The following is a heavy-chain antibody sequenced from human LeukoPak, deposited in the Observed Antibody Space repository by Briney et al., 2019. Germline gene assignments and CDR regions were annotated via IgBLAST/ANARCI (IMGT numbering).Heavy chain of an antibody. Sequence: GGSLRLSCAASGFTFDDYAMPWVRQAPGKGLEWVSGISWNSGSIGYADSAKGRFTISRDNAKNSLYLQMNSLRAEDTALYYCAKDVIAAPPYYGMDVWGQGTTVTVSS. V-gene: IGHV3-9*01. CDR3: AKDVIAAPPYYGMDV. CDR1: GFTFDDYA. D-gene: IGHD6-6*01. J-gene: IGHJ6*02. CDR2: ISWNSGSI.